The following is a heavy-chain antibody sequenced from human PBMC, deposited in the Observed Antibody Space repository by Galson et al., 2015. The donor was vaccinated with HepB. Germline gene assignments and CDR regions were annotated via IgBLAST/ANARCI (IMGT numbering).Heavy chain of an antibody. Sequence: ETLSLTCTVSGGSISSSSYYWGWIRQPPGKGLEWIGSIYYSGSTYYNPSLESRVTISVDTSKNQFSLKLSSVTAADTAVYYCARQGRAAAGVAVFDPWGQGTLVTVSS. CDR2: IYYSGST. CDR3: ARQGRAAAGVAVFDP. J-gene: IGHJ5*02. V-gene: IGHV4-39*01. CDR1: GGSISSSSYY. D-gene: IGHD6-13*01.